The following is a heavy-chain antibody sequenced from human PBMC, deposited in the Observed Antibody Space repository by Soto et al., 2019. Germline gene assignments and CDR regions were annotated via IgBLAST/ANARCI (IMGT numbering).Heavy chain of an antibody. V-gene: IGHV3-21*01. CDR2: ISSDSVWI. CDR3: ASGSYGDYSD. CDR1: GFTFSSST. D-gene: IGHD4-17*01. J-gene: IGHJ4*02. Sequence: LRLSCAASGFTFSSSTMDWVRQAPGKGLEWVSSISSDSVWIYYAASVKGRFTISRDNAKNSLFLQMSSLRAEDTAVYYCASGSYGDYSDWGQGTLVTVSS.